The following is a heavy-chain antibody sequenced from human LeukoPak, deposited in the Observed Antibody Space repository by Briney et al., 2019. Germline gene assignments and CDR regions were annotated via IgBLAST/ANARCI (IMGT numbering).Heavy chain of an antibody. CDR1: GFTFSSYG. D-gene: IGHD2-2*01. J-gene: IGHJ4*02. CDR3: ATHCSGTSCHRDY. Sequence: GGSLGLSCAASGFTFSSYGMHWVRQAPGKGLECVAFVQYDGSNIYYSDSVKGRFTISRDNSKNTLYLQMNSLRVEDTAVYYCATHCSGTSCHRDYWGQGTLVTVSS. V-gene: IGHV3-30*02. CDR2: VQYDGSNI.